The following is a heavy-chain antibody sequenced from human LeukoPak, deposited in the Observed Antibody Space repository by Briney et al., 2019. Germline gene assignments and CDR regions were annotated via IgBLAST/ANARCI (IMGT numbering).Heavy chain of an antibody. Sequence: PGGSLRLSCAASGFTFSSYAMSWVRQAPGKGLEWVSAISGSSGSTYYADSVKGRFTISRDNSKNTLYLQMNSLRAEDTAVYYCAKLGSSGWPQAYYYYMDVWGKGTTVTVFS. CDR3: AKLGSSGWPQAYYYYMDV. D-gene: IGHD6-19*01. CDR1: GFTFSSYA. CDR2: ISGSSGST. J-gene: IGHJ6*03. V-gene: IGHV3-23*01.